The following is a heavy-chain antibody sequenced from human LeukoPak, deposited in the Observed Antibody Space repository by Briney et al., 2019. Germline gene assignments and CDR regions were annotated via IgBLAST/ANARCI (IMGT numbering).Heavy chain of an antibody. CDR2: INHSGST. Sequence: PSETLSLTCAVYGGPFSGYYWSWIRQPPGKGLEWIGEINHSGSTNYNPSLNSRATISVDTSKNQFSLKLSSVTAADTAVYYCARGYYYESSGYFDYWGQGTLVTVSS. J-gene: IGHJ4*02. V-gene: IGHV4-34*01. CDR3: ARGYYYESSGYFDY. CDR1: GGPFSGYY. D-gene: IGHD3-22*01.